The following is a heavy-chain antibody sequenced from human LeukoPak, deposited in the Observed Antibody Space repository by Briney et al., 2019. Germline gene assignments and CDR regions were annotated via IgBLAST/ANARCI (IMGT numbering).Heavy chain of an antibody. CDR2: ISSSSSYI. V-gene: IGHV3-21*04. CDR3: AKGDGYNPPSH. J-gene: IGHJ4*02. Sequence: GGSLRLSCAASGFTFSSYSMNWVRQAPGKGLEWVSSISSSSSYIYYADSVKGRFTISRDNAKNSLYLQMNSLRAEDTALYYCAKGDGYNPPSHWGQGTLVTVSS. D-gene: IGHD5-24*01. CDR1: GFTFSSYS.